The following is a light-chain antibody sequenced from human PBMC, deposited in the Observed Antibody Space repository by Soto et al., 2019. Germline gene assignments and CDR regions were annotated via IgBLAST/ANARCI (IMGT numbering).Light chain of an antibody. CDR1: SSDICAYDY. CDR2: EVS. V-gene: IGLV2-14*03. CDR3: TSFAPGRIYV. Sequence: QSALTLPASVCRTPGQSITISCSGTSSDICAYDYVSWYQQHPGRAPKLIIYEVSHRFSGLSYRFSGSKSGNTASLTISGLQAEDEGDYYCTSFAPGRIYVFGSGTKVTVL. J-gene: IGLJ1*01.